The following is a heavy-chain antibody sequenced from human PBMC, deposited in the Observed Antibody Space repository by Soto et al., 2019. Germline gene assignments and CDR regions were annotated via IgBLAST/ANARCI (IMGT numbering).Heavy chain of an antibody. CDR3: PRQGTTYFHCSGVALDM. CDR1: SYTVTGYG. CDR2: ISAYNGNT. D-gene: IGHD3-10*02. J-gene: IGHJ3*02. V-gene: IGHV1-18*04. Sequence: ASPKVYCQACSYTVTGYGISWVRQAPGQGLEWMGWISAYNGNTNYAQKLQGRVTMTTDTSTSTAYMELRSLRSDDTAVYFWPRQGTTYFHCSGVALDMW.